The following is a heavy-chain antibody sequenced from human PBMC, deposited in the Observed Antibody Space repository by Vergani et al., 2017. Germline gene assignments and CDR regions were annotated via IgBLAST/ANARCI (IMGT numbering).Heavy chain of an antibody. Sequence: QVHLQESGPGVVKPSDTLSLTCTVSGGSMSDFYWSWIRQPPGKGLEWVGYIFYSGSTYYNPSLKSRVAILVDTSKSQFSLKLSSVTAADTAVYYCASDRRGTIGAAGALDVWGQGTLVTVSS. D-gene: IGHD6-13*01. J-gene: IGHJ4*02. CDR1: GGSMSDFY. V-gene: IGHV4-30-4*02. CDR3: ASDRRGTIGAAGALDV. CDR2: IFYSGST.